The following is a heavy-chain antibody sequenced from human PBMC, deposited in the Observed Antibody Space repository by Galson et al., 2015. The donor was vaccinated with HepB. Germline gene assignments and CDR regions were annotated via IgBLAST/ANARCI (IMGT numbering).Heavy chain of an antibody. V-gene: IGHV5-51*01. CDR3: ARRAHILHCSGGSCYSGWFDP. CDR1: GYSFTSYW. D-gene: IGHD2-15*01. J-gene: IGHJ5*02. Sequence: QSGAEVKKPGESLKISCKGSGYSFTSYWIGWVRQMPGKGLEWMGIIYPGDSDTRYSPSFQGQVTISADKSISTAYLQWSSLKASDTAMYYCARRAHILHCSGGSCYSGWFDPWGQGTLVTVSS. CDR2: IYPGDSDT.